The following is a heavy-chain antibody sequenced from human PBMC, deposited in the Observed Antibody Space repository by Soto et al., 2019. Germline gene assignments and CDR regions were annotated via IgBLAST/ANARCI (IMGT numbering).Heavy chain of an antibody. CDR1: GGSISSYY. V-gene: IGHV4-59*01. CDR2: IYYSGST. D-gene: IGHD3-22*01. Sequence: SETLSLTCTVSGGSISSYYWSWIRQPPGKALERIGYIYYSGSTNYNPSLKSRVTISVDTSKNQFSLKLSSVTAADTAVYYCARAKEVSSWLSPVGYYYYGMDVWGQGTTVTVSS. CDR3: ARAKEVSSWLSPVGYYYYGMDV. J-gene: IGHJ6*02.